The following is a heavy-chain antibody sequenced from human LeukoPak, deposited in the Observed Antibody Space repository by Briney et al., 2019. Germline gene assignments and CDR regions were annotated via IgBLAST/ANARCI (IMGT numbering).Heavy chain of an antibody. V-gene: IGHV4-34*01. D-gene: IGHD5-12*01. J-gene: IGHJ4*02. Sequence: SETLSLTCAVYGGSFSGYYWSWIRQPPGRGLEWIGEINHSESTNYNPSLKSRVTISVDTSKNQFSLKLSSVTAADTAVYYCAKSGYDYTFDYWGQGTLVTVSS. CDR2: INHSEST. CDR1: GGSFSGYY. CDR3: AKSGYDYTFDY.